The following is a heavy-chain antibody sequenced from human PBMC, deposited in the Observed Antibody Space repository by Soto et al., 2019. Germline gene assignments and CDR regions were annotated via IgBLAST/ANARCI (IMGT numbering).Heavy chain of an antibody. CDR2: ISYDGSNK. CDR1: GFTFSSYA. V-gene: IGHV3-30-3*01. D-gene: IGHD2-15*01. Sequence: GSLRLSCAASGFTFSSYAMHWVRQAPGKGLEWVAVISYDGSNKYYADSVKGRFTISRDNSKNTLYLQMNSLRAEDTAVYYCARERPPRPLIGWFDYWGQGTLVTVSS. J-gene: IGHJ4*02. CDR3: ARERPPRPLIGWFDY.